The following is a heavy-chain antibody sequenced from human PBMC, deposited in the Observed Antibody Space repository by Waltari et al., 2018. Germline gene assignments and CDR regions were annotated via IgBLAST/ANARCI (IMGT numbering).Heavy chain of an antibody. CDR3: KGQTDY. Sequence: VRLVESGGGLVLPGGSLRLPCAASGFTFTSYAMSWVRQAPGKGLEWVSAISGSGGATYYADSMKGRFTISRDNSKNTVYLQINSLRAEDKAIYYCKGQTDYWGQGTLVTVSS. J-gene: IGHJ4*02. V-gene: IGHV3-23*04. CDR2: ISGSGGAT. CDR1: GFTFTSYA.